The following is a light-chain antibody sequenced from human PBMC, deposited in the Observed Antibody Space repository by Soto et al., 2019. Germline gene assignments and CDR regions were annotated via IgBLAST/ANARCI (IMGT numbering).Light chain of an antibody. V-gene: IGKV3-20*01. CDR1: QSVSISY. CDR3: QQYGTSPLT. CDR2: GAS. J-gene: IGKJ4*01. Sequence: EIVLTQSPGTLSLSPGGRATLSCRASQSVSISYLAWYQQKPCQAPRLLIYGASSRATGIPDRFSGSASGTNFTLTISRLEPNDSAVYYCQQYGTSPLTLGGGTKVEIK.